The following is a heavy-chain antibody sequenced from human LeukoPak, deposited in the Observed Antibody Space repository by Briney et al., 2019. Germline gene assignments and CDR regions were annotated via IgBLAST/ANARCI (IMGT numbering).Heavy chain of an antibody. D-gene: IGHD3-22*01. CDR3: ARPGGGLARSPYDV. CDR1: GGSISSSPYY. V-gene: IGHV4-39*01. CDR2: IHYSGNT. J-gene: IGHJ4*02. Sequence: SETLSLTCTVSGGSISSSPYYWAWIRQPPGKGLEWIGNIHYSGNTYYNPSLKSRVSISVDTSKNQFSLNLRYVTAADTAVYYCARPGGGLARSPYDVWSQGSLVTVSS.